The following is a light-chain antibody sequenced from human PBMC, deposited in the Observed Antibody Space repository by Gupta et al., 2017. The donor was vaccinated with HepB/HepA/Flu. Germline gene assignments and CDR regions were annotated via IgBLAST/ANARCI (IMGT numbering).Light chain of an antibody. CDR2: KAS. CDR1: QSISNW. CDR3: QQYNSYPWT. Sequence: DIQMTQSPSTLSASVGDRVTITCRASQSISNWLAWFQQKPGKAPKLLIYKASSLERGVPSRFSGSGSGTEFTLTISSLQPNDFATYYCQQYNSYPWTFGQGTKLEI. V-gene: IGKV1-5*03. J-gene: IGKJ1*01.